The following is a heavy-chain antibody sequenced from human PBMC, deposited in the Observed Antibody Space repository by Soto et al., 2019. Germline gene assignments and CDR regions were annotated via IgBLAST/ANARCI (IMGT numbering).Heavy chain of an antibody. J-gene: IGHJ4*02. CDR2: ISLSGTT. CDR3: ARGLITGNSYSGGWYYFDY. D-gene: IGHD1-26*01. CDR1: GHSIADSY. V-gene: IGHV4-59*12. Sequence: PSETLSLTCTVSGHSIADSYCSRIRQSPGKRLEWIGYISLSGTTNYNPSLKSRVTMSVVTSNDQFSLEPDSVTAADTAVYYCARGLITGNSYSGGWYYFDYWGQGTPVTVSS.